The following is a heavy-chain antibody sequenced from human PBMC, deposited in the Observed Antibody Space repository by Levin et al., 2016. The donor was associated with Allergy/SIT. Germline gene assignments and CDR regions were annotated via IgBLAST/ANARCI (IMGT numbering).Heavy chain of an antibody. CDR2: IKRETDGGTT. CDR3: TTPRAGSEYYFDY. D-gene: IGHD6-13*01. Sequence: VRQMPGKGLEWVGLIKRETDGGTTDYAAPVKGRFTISRDDSKTTLYLQMNNLKTEDTAVYYCTTPRAGSEYYFDYWGQGTLVTVSS. V-gene: IGHV3-15*01. J-gene: IGHJ4*02.